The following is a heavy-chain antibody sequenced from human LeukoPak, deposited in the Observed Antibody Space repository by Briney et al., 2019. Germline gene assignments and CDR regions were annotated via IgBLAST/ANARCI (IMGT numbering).Heavy chain of an antibody. CDR2: IIPIFGTA. J-gene: IGHJ5*02. CDR3: ARDRESGYSSSWYGRTFDP. Sequence: SVKVSCKASGGTFSSYAISWVRQAPGQGLEWMGRIIPIFGTANYAQKFQGRVTITTDESTSTAYMELSSLRSEDTAVYYCARDRESGYSSSWYGRTFDPWGQGTLVTVSS. D-gene: IGHD6-13*01. V-gene: IGHV1-69*05. CDR1: GGTFSSYA.